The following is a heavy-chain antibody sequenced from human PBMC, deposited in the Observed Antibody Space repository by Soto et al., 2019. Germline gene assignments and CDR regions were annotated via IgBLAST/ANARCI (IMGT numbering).Heavy chain of an antibody. CDR1: GGTFRNYP. CDR3: ARGPLVVLNYFES. CDR2: IFPLTDIP. V-gene: IGHV1-69*02. J-gene: IGHJ4*02. Sequence: QVQLVQSGAEVKKPGSSVKVSCKASGGTFRNYPINWVRQAPGQGLEWMGSIFPLTDIPDYAQNFQARLTLSPDQXTNTAYMELSSLTSDDTAMYFCARGPLVVLNYFESWGQGTLVTVSS.